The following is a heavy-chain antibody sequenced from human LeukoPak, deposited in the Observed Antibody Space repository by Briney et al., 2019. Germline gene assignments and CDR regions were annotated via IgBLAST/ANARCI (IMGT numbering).Heavy chain of an antibody. CDR3: ARKSSSAGNWFDP. CDR1: GYTFTSYD. V-gene: IGHV1-8*03. CDR2: MNPNSGNT. J-gene: IGHJ5*02. Sequence: ASVKVSCKASGYTFTSYDINWVRQATGQGLEWMGWMNPNSGNTGYAQKFQGRVTITRNTSISTAYMELSSLRSEDTAVYYCARKSSSAGNWFDPWGQGTLVTVSS. D-gene: IGHD6-6*01.